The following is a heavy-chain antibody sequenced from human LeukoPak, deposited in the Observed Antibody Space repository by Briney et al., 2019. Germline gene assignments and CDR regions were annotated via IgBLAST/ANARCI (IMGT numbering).Heavy chain of an antibody. V-gene: IGHV3-23*01. Sequence: GGSLRLSCAASGFTFSSFAMTWGRQAPGKGLDWVSTVSGSAGRTDYADSVKGRFTASRDNLKNTLYLQRSGLRAEDTAVYYCAKNRGHCVDGVCHNYYYMDVWGRGTTVTVSS. CDR3: AKNRGHCVDGVCHNYYYMDV. J-gene: IGHJ6*03. D-gene: IGHD2-8*02. CDR2: VSGSAGRT. CDR1: GFTFSSFA.